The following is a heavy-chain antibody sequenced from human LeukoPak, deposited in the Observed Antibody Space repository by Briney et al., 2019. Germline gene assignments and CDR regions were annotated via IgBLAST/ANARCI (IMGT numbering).Heavy chain of an antibody. J-gene: IGHJ4*02. D-gene: IGHD5-24*01. Sequence: GGSLRLSCAASGFTFSSYSMNWVRQAPGKGLEWVSAISGSGGSTYYADSVKGRFTISRDNSKNTLYLQMNSLRAEDTAVYYCAKDRSSRDGYNYFDYWGQGTLVTVSS. CDR2: ISGSGGST. CDR3: AKDRSSRDGYNYFDY. V-gene: IGHV3-23*01. CDR1: GFTFSSYS.